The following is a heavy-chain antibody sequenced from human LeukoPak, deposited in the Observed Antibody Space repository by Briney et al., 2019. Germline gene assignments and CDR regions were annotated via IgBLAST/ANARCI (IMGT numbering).Heavy chain of an antibody. J-gene: IGHJ4*02. V-gene: IGHV4-59*08. D-gene: IGHD6-13*01. Sequence: SETLSLTCTVSGGSISSYYWSWIRQPPGKGLEWIGHIYYSGSTNYNPSLKSRVTISVDTSKNQFSLKLSSVTAADTAVYYCARHPIAAAVNFDYCGQGTLVTVSS. CDR1: GGSISSYY. CDR3: ARHPIAAAVNFDY. CDR2: IYYSGST.